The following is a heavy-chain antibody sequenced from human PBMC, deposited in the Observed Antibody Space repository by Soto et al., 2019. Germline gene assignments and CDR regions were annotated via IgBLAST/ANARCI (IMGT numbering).Heavy chain of an antibody. V-gene: IGHV1-8*01. CDR1: GFTFASND. CDR3: AREVVVGGSLWLDP. CDR2: MNANVDAT. Sequence: QVQLVQSGAEVKKPGASVKVSCKASGFTFASNDINWVRQAPGQGLQWMGWMNANVDATDSPQEFKGRVSMTSNASISTAYPELPTLKSDDTAVYYCAREVVVGGSLWLDPWGQGSLVTVSS. J-gene: IGHJ5*02. D-gene: IGHD2-15*01.